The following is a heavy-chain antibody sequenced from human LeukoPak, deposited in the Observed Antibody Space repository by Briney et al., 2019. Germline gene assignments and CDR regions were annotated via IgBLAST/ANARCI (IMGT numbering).Heavy chain of an antibody. CDR1: GFTFSSYA. V-gene: IGHV3-23*01. CDR3: ARAGGSTVSHSDY. D-gene: IGHD4-17*01. CDR2: ISGSGGST. J-gene: IGHJ4*02. Sequence: GGSLRLSCAASGFTFSSYAMSWVRQAPGKGLEWVSAISGSGGSTYYADSVKGRFTISKDNAKNSLYLQMNSLRAEDTAVYYCARAGGSTVSHSDYWGQGTLVTVSS.